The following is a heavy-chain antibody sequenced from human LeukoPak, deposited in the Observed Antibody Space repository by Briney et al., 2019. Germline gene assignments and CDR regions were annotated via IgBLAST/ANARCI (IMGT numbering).Heavy chain of an antibody. D-gene: IGHD5-18*01. J-gene: IGHJ4*02. CDR3: ARVQFGGYRHIDY. Sequence: SSETLSLTCTVSGGSISSSSYYWGWTRQPPGKGLEWIGSIYYSGSTYYNPSLKSRVTISVDTSKNQFSLKLSSVTAADTAVYYCARVQFGGYRHIDYWGQGTLVTVSS. CDR1: GGSISSSSYY. V-gene: IGHV4-39*07. CDR2: IYYSGST.